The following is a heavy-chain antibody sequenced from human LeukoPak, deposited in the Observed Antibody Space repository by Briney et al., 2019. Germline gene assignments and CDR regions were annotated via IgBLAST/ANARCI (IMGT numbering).Heavy chain of an antibody. CDR3: ARDRPGYSSGWYSDY. J-gene: IGHJ4*02. Sequence: ASVKVSCKTSGYTFTGYYMHWVRQAPGQGLEWMGWINPNSGGTNYVQKFQGRVTMTRDTSISTAYMELSRLRSDDTAVYYCARDRPGYSSGWYSDYWGQGTLVTVSS. CDR2: INPNSGGT. V-gene: IGHV1-2*02. D-gene: IGHD6-19*01. CDR1: GYTFTGYY.